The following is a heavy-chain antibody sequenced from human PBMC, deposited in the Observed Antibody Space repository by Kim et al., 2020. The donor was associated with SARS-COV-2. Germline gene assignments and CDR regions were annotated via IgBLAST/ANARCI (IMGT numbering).Heavy chain of an antibody. CDR3: AKGGSWCDY. Sequence: GDPFYADSVKGRFTVSRDNSRNTLYLQMNGLTAEDTALYYCAKGGSWCDYWGQGTLVTVSS. V-gene: IGHV3-23*01. J-gene: IGHJ4*02. D-gene: IGHD6-13*01. CDR2: GDP.